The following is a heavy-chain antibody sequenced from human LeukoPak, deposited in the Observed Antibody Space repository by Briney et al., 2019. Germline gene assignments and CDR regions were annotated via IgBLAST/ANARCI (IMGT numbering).Heavy chain of an antibody. V-gene: IGHV3-33*08. Sequence: QPGGSLRLSCAASGFTFSSYGMHWVRQAPGKGLEWVAVIWYDGSNKYYADSVKGRFTISRDNAKNSLYLQMNSLRAEDTAVYYCARARITIVGAFYPPAFDIWGQGTMVTVSS. CDR1: GFTFSSYG. CDR3: ARARITIVGAFYPPAFDI. CDR2: IWYDGSNK. D-gene: IGHD1-26*01. J-gene: IGHJ3*02.